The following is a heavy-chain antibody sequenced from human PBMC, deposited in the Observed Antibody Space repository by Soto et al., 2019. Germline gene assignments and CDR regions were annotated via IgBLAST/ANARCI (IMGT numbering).Heavy chain of an antibody. D-gene: IGHD5-18*01. CDR1: GFTFSNAW. J-gene: IGHJ3*02. CDR2: IKSKTDGGTT. Sequence: GGSLRLSCAASGFTFSNAWMNWVRQAPGKGLEWVGRIKSKTDGGTTDYAAPVKGRFTISRDDSKNTLYLQMNSLKTEDTAVYYCTTSSGYSYGSDAFDIWGQGTMVTVSS. CDR3: TTSSGYSYGSDAFDI. V-gene: IGHV3-15*07.